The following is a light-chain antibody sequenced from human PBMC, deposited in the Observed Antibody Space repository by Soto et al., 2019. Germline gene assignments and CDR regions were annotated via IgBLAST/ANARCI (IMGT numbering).Light chain of an antibody. CDR1: QSIGLA. V-gene: IGKV3-11*01. Sequence: EIVLTQSPATLSLSPGERATLSCRASQSIGLAIAWYQQKPGQAPRLLIYDASNRATGIPARFSGSGSGTDFTLTISSLEPEDFAVYYCQQRSNWPPWTFGQGTKVDI. CDR3: QQRSNWPPWT. CDR2: DAS. J-gene: IGKJ1*01.